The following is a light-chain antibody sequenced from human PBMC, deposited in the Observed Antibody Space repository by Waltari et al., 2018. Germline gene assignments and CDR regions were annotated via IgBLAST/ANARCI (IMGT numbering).Light chain of an antibody. CDR2: KAS. CDR3: QQFNSFPWT. CDR1: ETISSR. V-gene: IGKV1-5*03. J-gene: IGKJ1*01. Sequence: DIQMTQSPSSLSASVGDRVTITCRASETISSRLAWYKQKPGKAPTLLSYKASTLESGVPSRFSGSGSGTEFTLTISSLQPGDFATYYCQQFNSFPWTFGHGTKVEIK.